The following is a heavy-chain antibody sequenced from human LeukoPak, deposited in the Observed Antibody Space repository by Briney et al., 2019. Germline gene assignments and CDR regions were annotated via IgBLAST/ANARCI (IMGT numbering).Heavy chain of an antibody. CDR1: GGSFSGYY. CDR2: INHSGST. D-gene: IGHD2-2*01. J-gene: IGHJ6*03. CDR3: ARRRVGYCSSTSCSYYYYYYYMDV. Sequence: SETLSLTCAVYGGSFSGYYWSWIRQPPGKGLEWIGEINHSGSTNYNPSLKSRVTISVDTSKNQFSLKLSSVTAADTAVYHCARRRVGYCSSTSCSYYYYYYYMDVWGKGTTVTVSS. V-gene: IGHV4-34*01.